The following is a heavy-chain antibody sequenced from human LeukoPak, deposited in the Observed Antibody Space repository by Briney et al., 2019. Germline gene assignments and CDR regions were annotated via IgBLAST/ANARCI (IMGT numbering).Heavy chain of an antibody. D-gene: IGHD4-11*01. CDR1: GLTFSAYG. CDR3: AKDAAPYSNNSPNWFDP. J-gene: IGHJ5*02. CDR2: IRYAGSNK. V-gene: IGHV3-30*02. Sequence: GGSLRLSCAASGLTFSAYGMHWVRQAPGKGLEWVAFIRYAGSNKYYADSVNGRFTISRDNSKNTLYLQMNSLRVEDTAVYYCAKDAAPYSNNSPNWFDPWGQGTLVTVSS.